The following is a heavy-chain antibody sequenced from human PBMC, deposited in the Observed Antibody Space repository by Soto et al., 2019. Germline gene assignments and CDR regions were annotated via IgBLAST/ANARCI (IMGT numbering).Heavy chain of an antibody. Sequence: QVQLVRSGAEVKKPGASVKVSCKASGYTFTSYGISWVRQAPGQGLEWMGWISAYNGNTNYAQKLQGRVTMTTDTSTSTAYMELRSLRSDDTAVYYCARGDLDTAMDAYYYYGMDVWGQGTTVTVSS. J-gene: IGHJ6*02. V-gene: IGHV1-18*04. D-gene: IGHD5-18*01. CDR3: ARGDLDTAMDAYYYYGMDV. CDR1: GYTFTSYG. CDR2: ISAYNGNT.